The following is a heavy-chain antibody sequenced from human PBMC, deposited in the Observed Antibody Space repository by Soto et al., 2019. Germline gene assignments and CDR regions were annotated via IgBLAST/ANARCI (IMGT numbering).Heavy chain of an antibody. CDR2: IIPILGIA. Sequence: QVQLVQSGAEVQKPGSSVKVSCKASGGTFSSYTISWVRQAPGQGLEWMGRIIPILGIANYAQKFQGRVTITADKSTSTAYMELSSLRSEDTAVYYCARDLGGAYFLAFDYWGQGTLVTVSS. V-gene: IGHV1-69*08. CDR1: GGTFSSYT. J-gene: IGHJ4*02. CDR3: ARDLGGAYFLAFDY. D-gene: IGHD3-16*01.